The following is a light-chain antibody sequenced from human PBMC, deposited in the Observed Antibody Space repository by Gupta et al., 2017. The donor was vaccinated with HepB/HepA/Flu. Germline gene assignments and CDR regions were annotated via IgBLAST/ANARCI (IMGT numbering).Light chain of an antibody. CDR2: WAS. Sequence: DIVMTQSPDSLAVSLGERATINCKSSQSVLYSSNNKNYLAWYQQKPGQPPKLLIYWASTRESGVPDRFSGSGSGTDFTLTISSLQAEDVAVYYCQHYYSTPFFGGGTKVEIK. CDR1: QSVLYSSNNKNY. J-gene: IGKJ4*01. V-gene: IGKV4-1*01. CDR3: QHYYSTPF.